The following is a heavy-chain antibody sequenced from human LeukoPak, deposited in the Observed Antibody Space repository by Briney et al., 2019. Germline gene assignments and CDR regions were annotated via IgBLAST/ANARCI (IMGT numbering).Heavy chain of an antibody. J-gene: IGHJ4*02. CDR2: VYHTGNS. Sequence: SETLSLTCTVSGGSISSYYWSWIRQPPGKGLEWIGYVYHTGNSDYNPSLKSRATISLDTSKNQFSLKLTSVTAADTAVYFCARHPFSSPFDYWGQGTLVTVSS. CDR3: ARHPFSSPFDY. D-gene: IGHD2/OR15-2a*01. CDR1: GGSISSYY. V-gene: IGHV4-59*08.